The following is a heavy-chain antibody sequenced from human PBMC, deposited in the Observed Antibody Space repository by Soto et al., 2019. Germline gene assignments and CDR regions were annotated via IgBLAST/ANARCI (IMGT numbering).Heavy chain of an antibody. CDR2: IIPIFGTA. V-gene: IGHV1-69*12. J-gene: IGHJ6*02. D-gene: IGHD5-12*01. CDR1: GGTFSSYA. CDR3: ARGGGGYESYGMGV. Sequence: QVQLVQSGAEVKKPGSSVKVSCKASGGTFSSYAISWVRQAPGQGLEWMGGIIPIFGTANYAQKFQGRVTITADETTSTTYMQLSSLRSEDTAAYYCARGGGGYESYGMGVWGQGTTVTVCS.